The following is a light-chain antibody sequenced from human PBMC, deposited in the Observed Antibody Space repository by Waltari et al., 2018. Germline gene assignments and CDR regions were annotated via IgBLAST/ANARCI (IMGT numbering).Light chain of an antibody. Sequence: QSALTQPASMSGSPGQSITISCTGTSTDLGTYNVVSWYQHHPGKAPKLIIYEGRKRPSGISVRFSGSMSGSTASLTISRLQAEDEAEYYCCSFAGNSYVFGTGTKVTVL. CDR2: EGR. CDR1: STDLGTYNV. V-gene: IGLV2-23*01. CDR3: CSFAGNSYV. J-gene: IGLJ1*01.